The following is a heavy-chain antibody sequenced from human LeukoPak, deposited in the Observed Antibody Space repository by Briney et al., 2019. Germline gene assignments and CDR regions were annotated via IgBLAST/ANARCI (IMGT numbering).Heavy chain of an antibody. Sequence: GGSLRLSRAASGFTFDDYAMHWVRQAPGKGLEWVSGISWNSGSIDYADSVKGRFTISRDNAKNTLYLQMNSLRAEDIALYYCGKGMIGGDNRWGAFEIGAQEPIVSVP. D-gene: IGHD1-14*01. V-gene: IGHV3-9*03. CDR1: GFTFDDYA. CDR3: GKGMIGGDNRWGAFEI. J-gene: IGHJ3*02. CDR2: ISWNSGSI.